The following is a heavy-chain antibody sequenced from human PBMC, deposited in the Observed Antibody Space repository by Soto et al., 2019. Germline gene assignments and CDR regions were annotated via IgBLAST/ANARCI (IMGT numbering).Heavy chain of an antibody. Sequence: AAVKVSCKASGYTFTSYAMHWVRQAPGQRLEWLGWINGGNGDTKYSQKFQGRVTITRDTTASTAYMELSSLRSEDTAVYYCARIXGGGGKTSYYYLYGMDVWGQGTTVTVSS. CDR1: GYTFTSYA. V-gene: IGHV1-3*01. CDR2: INGGNGDT. J-gene: IGHJ6*01. D-gene: IGHD3-16*01. CDR3: ARIXGGGGKTSYYYLYGMDV.